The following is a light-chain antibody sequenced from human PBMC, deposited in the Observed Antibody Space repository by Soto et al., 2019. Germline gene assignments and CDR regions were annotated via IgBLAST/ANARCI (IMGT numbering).Light chain of an antibody. Sequence: EIVLTQSPATMSLSPGERATLSCGASQSVNRYLAWYQKKPGQDPRLLIYDASNRATGVPAGFSGSGSGTDFNLTISRLEIEDFAIYYCHQRSNWPLTFGGGTKVDIK. J-gene: IGKJ4*01. CDR3: HQRSNWPLT. V-gene: IGKV3-11*01. CDR1: QSVNRY. CDR2: DAS.